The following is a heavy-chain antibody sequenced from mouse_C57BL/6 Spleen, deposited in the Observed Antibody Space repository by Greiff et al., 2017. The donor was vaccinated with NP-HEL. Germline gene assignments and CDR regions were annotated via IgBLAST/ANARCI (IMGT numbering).Heavy chain of an antibody. J-gene: IGHJ2*01. V-gene: IGHV1-55*01. D-gene: IGHD1-3*01. CDR1: GYTFTSYW. CDR2: IYPGSGST. CDR3: ARWGDSSCYFDY. Sequence: VQLQQSGAELVKPGASVKMSCKASGYTFTSYWITWVKQRPGQGLEWIGDIYPGSGSTNYNEKFKSKATLTVDTSASTAYMQLSSLTSEDSAVYYCARWGDSSCYFDYWGQGTTLTVSS.